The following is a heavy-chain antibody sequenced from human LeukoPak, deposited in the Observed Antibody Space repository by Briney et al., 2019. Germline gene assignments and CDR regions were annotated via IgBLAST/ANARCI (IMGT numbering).Heavy chain of an antibody. CDR3: AREGYYDSSGYPDY. CDR2: IYTSGST. Sequence: SETLPLTCTVSGGSISSYYWSWIRQPAGKGLEWIGRIYTSGSTNYNPSLKSRVTMSVDTSKNQFSLKLSSVTAADTAVYYCAREGYYDSSGYPDYWGQGTLVTVSS. V-gene: IGHV4-4*07. D-gene: IGHD3-22*01. CDR1: GGSISSYY. J-gene: IGHJ4*02.